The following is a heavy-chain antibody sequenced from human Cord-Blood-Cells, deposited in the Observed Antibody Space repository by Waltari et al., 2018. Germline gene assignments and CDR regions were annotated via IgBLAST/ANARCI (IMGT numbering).Heavy chain of an antibody. J-gene: IGHJ4*02. CDR1: GFTFSSYW. D-gene: IGHD4-17*01. Sequence: EVQLVESGGGLVQPGGSLRLSCEASGFTFSSYWMSWVRQAPGKGLEWVANIKQDGSEKYYVDSVKGRFTISRDNAKNSLYLQMNSLRAEDTAVYYCARYYGGNYFDYWGQGTLVTVSS. CDR3: ARYYGGNYFDY. CDR2: IKQDGSEK. V-gene: IGHV3-7*01.